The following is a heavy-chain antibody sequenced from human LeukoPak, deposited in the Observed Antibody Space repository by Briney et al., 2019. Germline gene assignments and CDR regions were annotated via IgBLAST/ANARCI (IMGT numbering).Heavy chain of an antibody. CDR1: GFTFSSYA. V-gene: IGHV3-23*01. D-gene: IGHD2-2*01. Sequence: GGSLRLSCAASGFTFSSYAMSRVRQAPGKGLEWVSAISGSGGSTYYADSVKGRFTISRDNSKNTLYLQMNSLRAEDTAVYYCAKDLFDIVVVPAPYWGQGTLVTVSS. CDR3: AKDLFDIVVVPAPY. J-gene: IGHJ4*02. CDR2: ISGSGGST.